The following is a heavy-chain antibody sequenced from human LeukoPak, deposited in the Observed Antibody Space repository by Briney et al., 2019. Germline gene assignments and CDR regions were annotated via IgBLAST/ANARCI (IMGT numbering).Heavy chain of an antibody. CDR2: IYPRDGST. CDR1: GYTFTSNY. CDR3: ARGRYCSSTSCYDDYYYGMDV. J-gene: IGHJ6*02. D-gene: IGHD2-2*01. V-gene: IGHV1-46*01. Sequence: ASVKVSCKASGYTFTSNYIHWVRQAPGQGLEWMGMIYPRDGSTSYAQKFQGRVTITADESTSTAYMELSSLRSEDTAVYYCARGRYCSSTSCYDDYYYGMDVWGQGTTVTVSS.